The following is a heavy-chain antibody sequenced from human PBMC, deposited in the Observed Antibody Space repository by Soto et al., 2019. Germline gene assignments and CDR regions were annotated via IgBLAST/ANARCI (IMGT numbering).Heavy chain of an antibody. CDR2: IIPIFGTA. CDR1: ADTFTSYY. J-gene: IGHJ5*02. Sequence: SVKVSCKAPADTFTSYYIHWVRQAPGQGLEWMGGIIPIFGTANYAQKFQGRVTITADKSTSTAYMELSSLRSGDTTVYYCASNPTIVGAPKGGSWFDPWGKGTLVTVSS. V-gene: IGHV1-69*06. CDR3: ASNPTIVGAPKGGSWFDP. D-gene: IGHD1-26*01.